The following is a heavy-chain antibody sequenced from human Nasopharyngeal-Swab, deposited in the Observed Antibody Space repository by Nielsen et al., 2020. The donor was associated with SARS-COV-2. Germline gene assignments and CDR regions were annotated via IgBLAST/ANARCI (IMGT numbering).Heavy chain of an antibody. V-gene: IGHV4-31*03. CDR2: IYYSGST. D-gene: IGHD3-3*01. J-gene: IGHJ3*02. CDR1: GGSISSGGYY. Sequence: SETLSLTCTVSGGSISSGGYYWSWIRQHPGKGLEWIGYIYYSGSTYYNPSLKSRVTISVDTSKNQFSLKLSSVTAADTAVYYCARDKRNHDFWSGITEDAFDIWGQGTMVTVSS. CDR3: ARDKRNHDFWSGITEDAFDI.